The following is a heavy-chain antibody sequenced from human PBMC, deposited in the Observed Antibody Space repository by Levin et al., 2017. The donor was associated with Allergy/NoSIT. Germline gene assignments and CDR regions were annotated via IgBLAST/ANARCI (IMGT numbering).Heavy chain of an antibody. D-gene: IGHD6-19*01. Sequence: GGSLRLSCTASGFSFDDYAMHWVRQIPGKGLDWVSVINWNSGTIHYAASVRGRFTVSRDNAKNSLFLQMNSLRAEDTAWYDCARDANLGQWPAQYTFDVWGQGTTVTVSS. J-gene: IGHJ6*02. CDR3: ARDANLGQWPAQYTFDV. V-gene: IGHV3-9*01. CDR2: INWNSGTI. CDR1: GFSFDDYA.